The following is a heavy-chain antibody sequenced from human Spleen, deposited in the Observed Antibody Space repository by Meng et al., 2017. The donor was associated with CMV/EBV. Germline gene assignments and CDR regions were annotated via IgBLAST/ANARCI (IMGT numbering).Heavy chain of an antibody. CDR1: GFTFSGFS. Sequence: GGSLRLSCAASGFTFSGFSMNWVRQAPGRGLEWISYISSGSTTIYYADSVKGRFTISRDNSENTLFLQMNSLRAEDTAIYFCAKHQARGFDYWGQGTLVTVSS. V-gene: IGHV3-48*01. J-gene: IGHJ4*02. CDR2: ISSGSTTI. CDR3: AKHQARGFDY. D-gene: IGHD2-21*01.